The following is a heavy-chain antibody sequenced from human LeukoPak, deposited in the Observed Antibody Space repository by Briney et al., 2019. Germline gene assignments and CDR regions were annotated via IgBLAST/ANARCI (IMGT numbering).Heavy chain of an antibody. CDR3: ARDDSSGWLSHLYYFTTDY. CDR2: INPSGGST. CDR1: GYTFTSYY. V-gene: IGHV1-46*01. J-gene: IGHJ4*02. D-gene: IGHD6-19*01. Sequence: GESLKISCKGSGYTFTSYYMHWVRQAPGQELEWMGIINPSGGSTSYAQKFQGRVTMTRDTSTSTVYMELSSLRSEDTAVYYCARDDSSGWLSHLYYFTTDYWGQGTLVTVSS.